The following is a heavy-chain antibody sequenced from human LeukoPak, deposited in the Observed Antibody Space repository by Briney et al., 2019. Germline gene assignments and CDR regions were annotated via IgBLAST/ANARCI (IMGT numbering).Heavy chain of an antibody. Sequence: SETLSLTCTVSGGSISSGGYYWSWIRQPPGKGLEWIGYIYHSGSTYYNPSLKSRVTISVDRSKNQFSLKLSSVTAADTAVYYCARVKTLYSPFDYWGQGTLVTVSS. D-gene: IGHD2-8*01. J-gene: IGHJ4*02. CDR2: IYHSGST. CDR1: GGSISSGGYY. CDR3: ARVKTLYSPFDY. V-gene: IGHV4-30-2*01.